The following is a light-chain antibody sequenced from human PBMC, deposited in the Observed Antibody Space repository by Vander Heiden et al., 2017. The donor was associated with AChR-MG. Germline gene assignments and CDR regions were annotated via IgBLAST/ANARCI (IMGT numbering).Light chain of an antibody. CDR3: QQYYGTPYT. J-gene: IGKJ2*01. CDR2: WAS. CDR1: QSVLYSSNNKDF. V-gene: IGKV4-1*01. Sequence: DIVMTQSPDSLAVSLGERATINCKSSQSVLYSSNNKDFLAWYQQKPGQPPKLLIYWASTRESGVPDRFSGSGSGTEFTLTISSLQAEDVAVYFCQQYYGTPYTFGQGTKVEIK.